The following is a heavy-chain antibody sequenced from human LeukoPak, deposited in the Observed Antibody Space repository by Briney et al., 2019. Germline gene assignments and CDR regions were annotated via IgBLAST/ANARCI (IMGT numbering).Heavy chain of an antibody. D-gene: IGHD5-18*01. V-gene: IGHV3-23*01. Sequence: PGGSLGLSCAASGFTLSSYAMSWVRQAPGKGLEWVPAISGSGGSTYYADSVKGRFTISRDNSKNTLYLQMNSLRAEDTAVYYCAKDIRTPPYSYGHSASDYWGQGTLVTVSS. CDR3: AKDIRTPPYSYGHSASDY. J-gene: IGHJ4*02. CDR2: ISGSGGST. CDR1: GFTLSSYA.